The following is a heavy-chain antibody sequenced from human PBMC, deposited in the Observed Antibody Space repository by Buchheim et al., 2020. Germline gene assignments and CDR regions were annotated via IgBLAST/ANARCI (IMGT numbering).Heavy chain of an antibody. CDR3: ARETSSSWDY. V-gene: IGHV3-23*01. CDR2: ISDSAAST. Sequence: EVQLLESGGGLVQTGGSLRLSCAASGFTFRRYAMSWVRQAPGKGLEWVSGISDSAASTYYADSVKGRFTISRDNSKNTLYLQMSSLRAEDTAVYHCARETSSSWDYRGQGTL. D-gene: IGHD6-13*01. J-gene: IGHJ4*02. CDR1: GFTFRRYA.